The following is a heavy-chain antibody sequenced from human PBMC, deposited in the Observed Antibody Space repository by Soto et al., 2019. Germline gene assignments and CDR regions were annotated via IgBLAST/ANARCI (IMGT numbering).Heavy chain of an antibody. CDR2: ISSNGGTT. V-gene: IGHV3-64*01. D-gene: IGHD1-7*01. CDR1: GFTFSSYD. CDR3: VRRVSGNYDS. Sequence: EVQLAESGGGMVQPGGSLRLSCVVSGFTFSSYDMHWVRQAPGKGLEYVSSISSNGGTTYYGNSVKVRFTICRDNSKNTLYLQMGSLRAEDMAVYYCVRRVSGNYDSWGQGTLVTVSS. J-gene: IGHJ5*01.